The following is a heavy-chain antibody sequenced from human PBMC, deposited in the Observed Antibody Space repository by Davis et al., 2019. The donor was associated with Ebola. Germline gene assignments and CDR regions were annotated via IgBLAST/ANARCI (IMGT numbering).Heavy chain of an antibody. D-gene: IGHD6-13*01. J-gene: IGHJ6*03. V-gene: IGHV3-33*01. CDR1: GFTFSSYG. CDR2: IWYDGSNK. Sequence: PGGSLRLSCAASGFTFSSYGMHWVRQAPGKGLEWVAGIWYDGSNKYYADSVKGRFTISRDNSKNTLYLQMNSLRAEDTAVYYCARDSGAAAGHYYYYYMDGWGKGTTVTVSS. CDR3: ARDSGAAAGHYYYYYMDG.